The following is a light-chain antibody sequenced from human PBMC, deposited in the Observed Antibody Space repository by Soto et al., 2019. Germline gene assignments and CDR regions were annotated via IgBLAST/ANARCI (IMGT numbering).Light chain of an antibody. V-gene: IGKV4-1*01. CDR1: QRVLYSSNIKNY. CDR3: QQYYSTPFT. Sequence: DIVMTQSPDSLAVSLGERATINCKSSQRVLYSSNIKNYLAWYQQKPGQPPKLLIYWASTRESGVPDRFSGSGSGTDFTLTISSLQAEDVAVYYCQQYYSTPFTFGPGTKVDIK. J-gene: IGKJ3*01. CDR2: WAS.